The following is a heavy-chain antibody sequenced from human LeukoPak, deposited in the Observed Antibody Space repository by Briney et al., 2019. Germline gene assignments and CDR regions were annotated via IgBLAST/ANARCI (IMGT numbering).Heavy chain of an antibody. CDR3: AREGGSYYSSYYYGMDV. Sequence: SETLSLTCTVSGGSISSYYWSWIRQPPGKGLEWIGYIYYSGCTNYNPSLKSRVTISVDTSKNQFSLKLSSVTAADTAVYYCAREGGSYYSSYYYGMDVWGQGTTVTVSS. CDR2: IYYSGCT. CDR1: GGSISSYY. V-gene: IGHV4-59*01. J-gene: IGHJ6*02. D-gene: IGHD1-26*01.